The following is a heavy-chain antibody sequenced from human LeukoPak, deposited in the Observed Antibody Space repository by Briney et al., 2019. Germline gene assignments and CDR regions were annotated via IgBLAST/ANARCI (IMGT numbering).Heavy chain of an antibody. CDR2: IWYDGSNK. J-gene: IGHJ4*02. V-gene: IGHV3-33*01. Sequence: PGGTLRLPRAASGFTFSSYGMHWVRQAPGKGLEGGAVIWYDGSNKYYADSVRGRFTISRDNSKNTLYLQMNSLRAEDTAVYYCAAGSSWFDYWGQGILVTVSS. CDR1: GFTFSSYG. CDR3: AAGSSWFDY. D-gene: IGHD6-13*01.